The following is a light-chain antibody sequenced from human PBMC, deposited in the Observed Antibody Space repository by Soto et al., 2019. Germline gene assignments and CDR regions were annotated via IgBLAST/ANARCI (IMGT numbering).Light chain of an antibody. CDR3: SSYTSSSLLGV. Sequence: QSVLTQPASVSGSPGQSITISCTGTSSDVGGYNYVSWYQQHPGKAPKLMIYDVSNRPSGVSNRFSGSKSGNTASLTISGLQAEDEADYYCSSYTSSSLLGVFGGGTQLTVL. V-gene: IGLV2-14*01. CDR2: DVS. CDR1: SSDVGGYNY. J-gene: IGLJ2*01.